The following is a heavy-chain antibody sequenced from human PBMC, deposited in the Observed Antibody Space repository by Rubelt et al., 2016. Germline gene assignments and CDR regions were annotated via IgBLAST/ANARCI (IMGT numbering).Heavy chain of an antibody. J-gene: IGHJ4*02. CDR3: ARSNVIVGARDY. CDR1: GYTFTGHY. D-gene: IGHD1-26*01. Sequence: QVQLVQSGAEVKKPGASVKVSCKASGYTFTGHYTHWVRQAPGQGLEWLGSINPYSVGTNFAQQFQGSDTMTRDSALAPAYRGVGMLRSKDTAGYYCARSNVIVGARDYWGQGTLVTVSS. CDR2: INPYSVGT. V-gene: IGHV1-2*02.